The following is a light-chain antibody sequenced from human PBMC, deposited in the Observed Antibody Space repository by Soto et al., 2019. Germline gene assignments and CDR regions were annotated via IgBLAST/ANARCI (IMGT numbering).Light chain of an antibody. CDR3: AVWDDSLSGMI. V-gene: IGLV1-44*01. J-gene: IGLJ2*01. CDR1: SSNIETNT. CDR2: NNN. Sequence: QSALTQPPSASGTPGQRVTISCSGSSSNIETNTVDWYQHLPGTAPKVLIFNNNQRPSGVPDRFSGSKSGTSASLAISGLQSEDEAHYYCAVWDDSLSGMIFGGGTKLTAL.